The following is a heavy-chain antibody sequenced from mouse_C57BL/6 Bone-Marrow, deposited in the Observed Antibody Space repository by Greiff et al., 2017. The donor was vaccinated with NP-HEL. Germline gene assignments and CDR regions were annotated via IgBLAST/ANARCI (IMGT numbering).Heavy chain of an antibody. CDR2: ISSGGSYT. CDR3: ARHGVTTDWYFDV. CDR1: GFTFSSYG. V-gene: IGHV5-6*01. D-gene: IGHD1-1*01. J-gene: IGHJ1*03. Sequence: EVMLVESGGDLVKPGGSLKLSCAASGFTFSSYGMSWVRQTPDKRLEWVATISSGGSYTYYPDSVKGRFTISRDNAKNTLYLQMSSLKSEDTAMYYCARHGVTTDWYFDVWGTGTTVTVSS.